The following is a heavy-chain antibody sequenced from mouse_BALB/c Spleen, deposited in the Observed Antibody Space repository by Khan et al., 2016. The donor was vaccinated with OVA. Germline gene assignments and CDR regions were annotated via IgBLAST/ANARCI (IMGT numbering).Heavy chain of an antibody. CDR2: ISPGSGDT. CDR1: GYTFTDYY. Sequence: VQLQESGAELARPGASVKLSCTASGYTFTDYYINWVKQRTGQGLEWIGEISPGSGDTYYNERFMGKATLTADKSSSTAYMQLSSLTSEASAVYFCARRNYFGYTFAYWGQGTLVTVSA. CDR3: ARRNYFGYTFAY. D-gene: IGHD1-2*01. V-gene: IGHV1-77*01. J-gene: IGHJ3*01.